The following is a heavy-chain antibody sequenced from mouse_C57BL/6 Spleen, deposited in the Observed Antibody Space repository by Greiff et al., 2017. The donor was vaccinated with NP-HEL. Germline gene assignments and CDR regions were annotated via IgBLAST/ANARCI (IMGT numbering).Heavy chain of an antibody. Sequence: EVQGVESGGDLVKPGGSLKLSCAASGFTFSSYGMSWVRQTPDKRLEWVATISSGGSYTYYPDSVKGRFTISRDNAKNTLYLQMSSLKSEDTAMYYCARQDYGKYFDVWGTGTTVTVSS. CDR2: ISSGGSYT. J-gene: IGHJ1*03. D-gene: IGHD2-1*01. CDR3: ARQDYGKYFDV. CDR1: GFTFSSYG. V-gene: IGHV5-6*01.